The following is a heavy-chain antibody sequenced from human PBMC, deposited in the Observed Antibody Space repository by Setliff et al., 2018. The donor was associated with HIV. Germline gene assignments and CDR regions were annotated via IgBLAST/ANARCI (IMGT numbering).Heavy chain of an antibody. V-gene: IGHV4-39*07. CDR3: ARVPGRDYYDTSGDFDY. D-gene: IGHD3-22*01. CDR2: ILSGGKI. CDR1: GDSINSRSYY. Sequence: PSETLSLTCTVSGDSINSRSYYWGWVRQPPGKGLEWIGNILSGGKIYYNPSLRSRLTMSVDTSKNQFSLKVTSVTAADTAVYYCARVPGRDYYDTSGDFDYWGLGTLVTVSS. J-gene: IGHJ4*02.